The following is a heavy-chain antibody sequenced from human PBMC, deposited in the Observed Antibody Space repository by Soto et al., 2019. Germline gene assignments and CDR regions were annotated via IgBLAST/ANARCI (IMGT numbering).Heavy chain of an antibody. CDR3: ARVPHSSGPT. V-gene: IGHV3-15*07. Sequence: EMQLVQSGGGLVKPGGSLRLSCVASRFNFSAAWLNWIRQAPGKGLEWVGRIKPKSEGETADYTAPVRGRFTISRDDSQTTLHLQMDSLKTEVTAVYYCARVPHSSGPTWGLGVLVTVSS. CDR1: RFNFSAAW. D-gene: IGHD6-19*01. CDR2: IKPKSEGETA. J-gene: IGHJ4*02.